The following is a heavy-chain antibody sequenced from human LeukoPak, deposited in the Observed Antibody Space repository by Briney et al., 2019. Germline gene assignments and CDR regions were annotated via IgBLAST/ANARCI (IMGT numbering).Heavy chain of an antibody. J-gene: IGHJ3*02. D-gene: IGHD5-24*01. CDR3: ARNSRDGNKGRGAFDI. V-gene: IGHV3-48*04. CDR1: GFTFSSYS. CDR2: ISSSSSTI. Sequence: GGSLRLSCAASGFTFSSYSMNWVRQAPGKGLEWVSYISSSSSTIYYADSVKGRFTISRDNAKNSLYLQMNSLRAEDTAVYYCARNSRDGNKGRGAFDIWGQGTMVTVSS.